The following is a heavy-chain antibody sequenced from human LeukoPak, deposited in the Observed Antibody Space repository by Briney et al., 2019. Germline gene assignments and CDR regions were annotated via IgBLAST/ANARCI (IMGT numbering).Heavy chain of an antibody. CDR2: ISSSSSTI. D-gene: IGHD3-10*01. CDR3: ARGITHGAFDI. Sequence: GGSLRLSCAASGVTFSSYSMNWVRQAPGKGLEWVSCISSSSSTIYYADPVKGRFTFSRDNAKNSLYLNMNRQRAEDTAVYCGARGITHGAFDIWGQGTLVTVSS. J-gene: IGHJ3*02. CDR1: GVTFSSYS. V-gene: IGHV3-48*04.